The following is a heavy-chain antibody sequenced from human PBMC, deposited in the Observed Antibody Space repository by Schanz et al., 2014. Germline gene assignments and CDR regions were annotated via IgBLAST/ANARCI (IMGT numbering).Heavy chain of an antibody. CDR1: GLTFSSYA. J-gene: IGHJ3*01. CDR3: ARDGGRDGYNLAFDV. D-gene: IGHD5-12*01. CDR2: ISGSGDSS. Sequence: VQLVESGGGLVQPGGSLRLSCAASGLTFSSYAMSWVRQAPGKGLEWVSAISGSGDSSFYAASVKGRFTISRDNSKNTLYLQMNSLRAEDTAVYFCARDGGRDGYNLAFDVWGQGTLVTVSS. V-gene: IGHV3-23*04.